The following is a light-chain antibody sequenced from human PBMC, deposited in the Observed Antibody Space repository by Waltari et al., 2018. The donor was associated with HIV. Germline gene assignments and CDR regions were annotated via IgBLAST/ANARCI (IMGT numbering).Light chain of an antibody. CDR1: SSNIGSKY. J-gene: IGLJ2*01. Sequence: QSVLTQPPSASGTPGQRVTISCSGSSSNIGSKYVYWYQQLPGTAPKLLIYRNYQRPSGVPDRFSGSKSGTSASPAISGLRSEDEADYYCAAWDDSLSGRGVFGGGTKLTVL. CDR2: RNY. V-gene: IGLV1-47*01. CDR3: AAWDDSLSGRGV.